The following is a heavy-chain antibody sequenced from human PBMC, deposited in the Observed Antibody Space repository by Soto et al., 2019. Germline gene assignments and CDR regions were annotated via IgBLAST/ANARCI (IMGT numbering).Heavy chain of an antibody. CDR1: GFTFSGYG. CDR3: ARDGVGATTFFGYFDY. J-gene: IGHJ4*02. V-gene: IGHV3-33*01. CDR2: TRHDGSNT. D-gene: IGHD1-26*01. Sequence: QVQLVESGGGVVQPGRSLRLSCAASGFTFSGYGMHWVRQAPGKGLEWVAITRHDGSNTYYADSARGRFTISRDNSKKPLYLQMDSLRAEDTAVYYCARDGVGATTFFGYFDYWGQGTLVTVSS.